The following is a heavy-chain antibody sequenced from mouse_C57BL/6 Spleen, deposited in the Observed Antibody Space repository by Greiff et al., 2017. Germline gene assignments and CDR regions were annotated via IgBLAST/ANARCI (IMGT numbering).Heavy chain of an antibody. D-gene: IGHD1-1*01. CDR1: GYTLTSYW. V-gene: IGHV1-7*01. CDR3: ASLFITTVVATEYFDV. CDR2: INPSSGYT. J-gene: IGHJ1*03. Sequence: VQLQVSGAELAKPGASVKLSCKASGYTLTSYWMHWVKQRPGPGLEWIGYINPSSGYTKYNQKFKDKATLTADKSSSTAYMQLSSLTYEDSAVYYCASLFITTVVATEYFDVWGTGTTVTVSS.